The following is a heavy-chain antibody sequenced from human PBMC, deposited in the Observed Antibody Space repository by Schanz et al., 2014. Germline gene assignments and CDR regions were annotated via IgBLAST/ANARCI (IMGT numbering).Heavy chain of an antibody. CDR2: FDAHDGRA. D-gene: IGHD6-13*01. Sequence: VQLVESGGGVVQPGRSLRLSCAASGFTFRGYAMSWVRQAPGKGLEWVSGFDAHDGRAYYADSAKGRFTISRDNAKRSLFLQMNSLRVEDTAVYFCVSQTGSPNYWGQGTLVTVSS. J-gene: IGHJ4*02. CDR1: GFTFRGYA. CDR3: VSQTGSPNY. V-gene: IGHV3-23*04.